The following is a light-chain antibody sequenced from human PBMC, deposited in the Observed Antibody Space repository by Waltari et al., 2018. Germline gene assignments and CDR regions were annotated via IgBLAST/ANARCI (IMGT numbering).Light chain of an antibody. CDR1: QSVNTN. Sequence: EIILTQSPATLSVFPGEETSPSCRASQSVNTNLAWYQHKPGQAPRLLIYGASIRATGIPARFRGSGSGTEFTLTISSLQSEDLAVYYCQQYINRPRTFGKGTKVEIK. CDR2: GAS. J-gene: IGKJ1*01. V-gene: IGKV3-15*01. CDR3: QQYINRPRT.